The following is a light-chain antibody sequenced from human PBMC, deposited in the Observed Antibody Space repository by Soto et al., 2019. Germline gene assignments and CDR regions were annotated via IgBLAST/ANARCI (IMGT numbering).Light chain of an antibody. V-gene: IGKV1-27*01. J-gene: IGKJ1*01. CDR3: RKYNSAPPT. CDR2: AAF. CDR1: QGISNF. Sequence: DIQMTQSPSSLSASVGDRVTITCRASQGISNFLAWYQQKPGKVPELLIYAAFTLRSGVPSRFSGSGSGTDFTLTISSLQPEDVATYYCRKYNSAPPTFGQGTKVEIK.